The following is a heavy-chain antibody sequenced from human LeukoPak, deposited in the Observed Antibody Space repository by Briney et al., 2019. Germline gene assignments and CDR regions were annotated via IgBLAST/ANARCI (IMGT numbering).Heavy chain of an antibody. CDR2: INLIAGLT. Sequence: ASVTVSCKASGYTFTDYYIHWLRQAPGEGPDWMGMINLIAGLTHLAPKFQGRVTMTRDTSTSTVYLDLTSLGFDDTAVYYCARQQGIQYLNFDYWGQGALVAVSS. D-gene: IGHD1/OR15-1a*01. J-gene: IGHJ4*02. V-gene: IGHV1-46*01. CDR1: GYTFTDYY. CDR3: ARQQGIQYLNFDY.